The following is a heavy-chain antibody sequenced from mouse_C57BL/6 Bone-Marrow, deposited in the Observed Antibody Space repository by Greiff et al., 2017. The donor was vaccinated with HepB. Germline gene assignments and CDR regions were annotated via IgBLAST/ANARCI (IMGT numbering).Heavy chain of an antibody. Sequence: EVKLVESGGDLVKPGGSLKLSCAASGFTFSSYGMSWVRQTPDKRLEWVATISSGGSYTYSPDSVKGRFTISRDKTKNTLYLQMSSLKSEDTAMYYCAKPSTTTVVAHWYFDVWGTGTTVTVSS. V-gene: IGHV5-6*01. D-gene: IGHD1-1*01. CDR3: AKPSTTTVVAHWYFDV. CDR1: GFTFSSYG. CDR2: ISSGGSYT. J-gene: IGHJ1*03.